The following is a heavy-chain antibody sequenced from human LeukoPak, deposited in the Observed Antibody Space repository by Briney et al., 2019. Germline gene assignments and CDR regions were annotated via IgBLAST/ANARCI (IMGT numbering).Heavy chain of an antibody. CDR3: ATDSSSYDAFDI. J-gene: IGHJ3*02. CDR1: GGSISSSSYY. D-gene: IGHD6-6*01. CDR2: IYYSGRT. Sequence: ETLSLTCTVSGGSISSSSYYWGWIRQPPGKGLEWIGNIYYSGRTYYNPSLRSRVTISLDTSKNQFSLRLSSVTAADTAVYHCATDSSSYDAFDIWGQGTMVTVSS. V-gene: IGHV4-39*07.